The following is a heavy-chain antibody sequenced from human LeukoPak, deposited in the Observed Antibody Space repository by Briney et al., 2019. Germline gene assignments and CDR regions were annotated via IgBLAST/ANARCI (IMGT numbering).Heavy chain of an antibody. CDR1: GFTVSSKY. J-gene: IGHJ4*02. Sequence: GGSLRLSCAASGFTVSSKYMSWVRQAPGKGLEWVSVIYSGGSTYYADSVKGRFTISRDNSKSTLYLQMNSLRAEDTAVYYCALSGWSTPYYFDYWGQGTLVTVSS. V-gene: IGHV3-53*01. CDR2: IYSGGST. CDR3: ALSGWSTPYYFDY. D-gene: IGHD6-19*01.